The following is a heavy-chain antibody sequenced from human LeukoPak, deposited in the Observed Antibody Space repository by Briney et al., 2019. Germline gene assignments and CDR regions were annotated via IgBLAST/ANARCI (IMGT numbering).Heavy chain of an antibody. J-gene: IGHJ4*02. Sequence: GGSLRLSCAASGFTFSSYWMSWVRQAPGKGLEWVAVIWYDGSNKYYADSVKGRFTISRDNSKNTLYLQMNSLRAEDTAVYYCARSDGITGTTGYFDYWGQGTLVTVSS. CDR1: GFTFSSYW. V-gene: IGHV3-33*08. D-gene: IGHD1-7*01. CDR3: ARSDGITGTTGYFDY. CDR2: IWYDGSNK.